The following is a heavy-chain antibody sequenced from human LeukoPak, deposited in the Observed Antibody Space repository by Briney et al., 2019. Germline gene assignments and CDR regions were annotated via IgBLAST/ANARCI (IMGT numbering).Heavy chain of an antibody. CDR2: IYYSGSA. J-gene: IGHJ3*02. Sequence: AETLSLTCTVSGGSISSSSYYWAWIRRPPGKGLEWIGSIYYSGSAYYNPAINSRVTITVDTSKNQFSLKLSSVTAADTAVYYCASLQSSQGAFDIWGQGTMVTVSS. CDR3: ASLQSSQGAFDI. V-gene: IGHV4-39*01. CDR1: GGSISSSSYY.